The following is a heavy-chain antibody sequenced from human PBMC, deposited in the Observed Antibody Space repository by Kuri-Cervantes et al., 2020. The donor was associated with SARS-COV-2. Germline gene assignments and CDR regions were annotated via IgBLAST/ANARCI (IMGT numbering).Heavy chain of an antibody. CDR3: ARVNDVIAARLHDAFDI. D-gene: IGHD6-6*01. Sequence: GGSLRLSCAASGFTFSSYGMHWVRQAPGKGLEWVAVISYDGSNKYYADSVKGRSTISRDNSKNTLYLQMNSLRAEDTAVYYCARVNDVIAARLHDAFDIWGQGTMVTVSS. V-gene: IGHV3-30*19. J-gene: IGHJ3*02. CDR1: GFTFSSYG. CDR2: ISYDGSNK.